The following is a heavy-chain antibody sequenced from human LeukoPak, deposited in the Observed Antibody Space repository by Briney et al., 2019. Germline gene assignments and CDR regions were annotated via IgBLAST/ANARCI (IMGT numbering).Heavy chain of an antibody. CDR2: IYYSWST. J-gene: IGHJ3*02. CDR3: ANALPRRRFDI. V-gene: IGHV4-59*01. CDR1: GGSISSYY. Sequence: PSETLSLTYTVSGGSISSYYWSWIRQPAGKGLEWIGYIYYSWSTNYNPSLKSRVTISVDTSKNQFSLKLSSVTAADTAVYYCANALPRRRFDIWGKGTMVTVSS.